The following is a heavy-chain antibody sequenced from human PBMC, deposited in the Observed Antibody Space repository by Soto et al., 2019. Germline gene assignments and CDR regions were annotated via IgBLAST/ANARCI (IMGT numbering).Heavy chain of an antibody. CDR2: IDYSGTA. J-gene: IGHJ4*02. D-gene: IGHD4-4*01. CDR3: ARTTGRHLDF. Sequence: QLQLQESGPGLVKPWETLSLTCTVSYGSISVSNVFWGWVRQPPGKGLEWIGNIDYSGTAYFNPSHGTRVTFPVDTSKHQFSLPLYSVTAADTAVYYCARTTGRHLDFWGQGILVTVSS. V-gene: IGHV4-39*01. CDR1: YGSISVSNVF.